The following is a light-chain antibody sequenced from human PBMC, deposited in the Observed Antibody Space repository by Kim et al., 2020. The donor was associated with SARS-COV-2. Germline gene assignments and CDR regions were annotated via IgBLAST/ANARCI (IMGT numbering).Light chain of an antibody. CDR2: ATS. J-gene: IGKJ2*01. CDR3: LQEYNYPRT. Sequence: ASVGESVTITCRAGQDIKNDLSWYQQKPGKAPTIVIYATSSLQSGVSSRFSGRGYGTEFKLTNGNLQPEDFATYYCLQEYNYPRTFGQGTKLEIK. V-gene: IGKV1-6*01. CDR1: QDIKND.